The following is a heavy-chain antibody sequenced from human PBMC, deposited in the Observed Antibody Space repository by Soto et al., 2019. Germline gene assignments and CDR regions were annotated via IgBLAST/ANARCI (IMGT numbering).Heavy chain of an antibody. CDR3: ARPYGGKIGDAPDL. V-gene: IGHV3-23*01. J-gene: IGHJ3*01. D-gene: IGHD4-17*01. Sequence: VPLLLSSVAPGFTLSSYAMSWVRQVAGKGLEWVSTISDAAGSAYYVDSVKGRFTISRDNSKKTLYLQMNSLRAEDSAVYYCARPYGGKIGDAPDLWGPGTMVTVSS. CDR2: ISDAAGSA. CDR1: GFTLSSYA.